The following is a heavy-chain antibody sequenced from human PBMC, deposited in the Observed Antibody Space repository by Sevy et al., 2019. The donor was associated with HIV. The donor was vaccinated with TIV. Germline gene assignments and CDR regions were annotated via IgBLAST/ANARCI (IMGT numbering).Heavy chain of an antibody. J-gene: IGHJ3*02. D-gene: IGHD3-16*02. CDR1: GFRFSSYG. CDR2: LPYDGSKE. CDR3: TKDMVTFGGIIANSPGGFDI. V-gene: IGHV3-30*02. Sequence: GGSLRLSCAASGFRFSSYGMNWVRQAPGKGLEWVAFLPYDGSKEDYAASVKGRFTISRDNSKNTLYLQMNSLRVEDTAVYYCTKDMVTFGGIIANSPGGFDIWGQGIMVTVSS.